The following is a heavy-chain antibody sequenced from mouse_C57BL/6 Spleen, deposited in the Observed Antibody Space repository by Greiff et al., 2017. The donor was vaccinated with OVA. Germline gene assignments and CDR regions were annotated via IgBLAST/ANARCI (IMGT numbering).Heavy chain of an antibody. Sequence: DVKLVESGGGLVKPGGSLKLSCAASGFTFSDYGMHWVRQAPEKGLEWVAYISSGSSTIYYADTVKGRFTISRDNAKNTLFLQMTSLRSEDTAMYYCARAWYYFDYWGQGTTRTVSS. CDR2: ISSGSSTI. J-gene: IGHJ2*01. CDR3: ARAWYYFDY. V-gene: IGHV5-17*01. CDR1: GFTFSDYG.